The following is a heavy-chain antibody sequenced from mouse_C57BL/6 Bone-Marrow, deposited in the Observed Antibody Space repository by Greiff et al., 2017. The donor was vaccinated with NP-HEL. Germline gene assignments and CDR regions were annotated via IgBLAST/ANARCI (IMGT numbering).Heavy chain of an antibody. J-gene: IGHJ4*01. Sequence: EVMLVESGGGLVKPGGSLKLSCAASGFTFSDYGMHWVRQAPEQGLEWVAFICCGSSTIYYADTVKGRVTISGDNAKNTLFLQMSSLRSEDTAMYYCARFDYYAMDYWGQGTSVTVSS. CDR3: ARFDYYAMDY. CDR2: ICCGSSTI. CDR1: GFTFSDYG. V-gene: IGHV5-17*01.